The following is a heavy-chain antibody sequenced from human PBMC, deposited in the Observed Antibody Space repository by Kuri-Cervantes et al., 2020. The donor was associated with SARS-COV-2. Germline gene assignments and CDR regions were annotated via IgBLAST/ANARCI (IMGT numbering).Heavy chain of an antibody. V-gene: IGHV3-30*02. Sequence: GGSLRLSCAASGFTFSSYGMHWVRQAPGKGLEWVAFIRYDGSNKYYADSVRGRFTISRDNAKNSLYLQMNSLRAEDTAVYYCARGLAEWIQLWSYFDYWGQGTLVTVSS. J-gene: IGHJ4*02. D-gene: IGHD5-18*01. CDR3: ARGLAEWIQLWSYFDY. CDR1: GFTFSSYG. CDR2: IRYDGSNK.